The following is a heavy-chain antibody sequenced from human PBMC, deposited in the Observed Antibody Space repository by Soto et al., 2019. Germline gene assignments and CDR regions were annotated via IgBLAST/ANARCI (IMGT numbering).Heavy chain of an antibody. CDR1: GYTFTGYA. Sequence: QVQLVQSGAEEKKPGASVKVSCKASGYTFTGYAMHWVRQAPGQRLEWMGWINAGNGNTKYSQKFQGRVTITRDTSASTAYMELSSQRAEDTAVDYCARAGAVAADCDYWGQVTLGTVSS. D-gene: IGHD6-19*01. J-gene: IGHJ4*02. CDR2: INAGNGNT. V-gene: IGHV1-3*05. CDR3: ARAGAVAADCDY.